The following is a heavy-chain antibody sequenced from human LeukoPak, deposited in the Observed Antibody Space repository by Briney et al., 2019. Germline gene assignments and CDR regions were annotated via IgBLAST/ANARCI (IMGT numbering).Heavy chain of an antibody. D-gene: IGHD1-20*01. V-gene: IGHV3-23*01. Sequence: GSLRLSCAASGFTFSSYAMSWARQAPGKGLEWVSGISNSGGSTYYTDSVKGRFTISRDNSKNMLYLQMNSLRGEDTAVYYCANLYNWNDEGWFDPWGQGTLVTVSS. J-gene: IGHJ5*02. CDR3: ANLYNWNDEGWFDP. CDR2: ISNSGGST. CDR1: GFTFSSYA.